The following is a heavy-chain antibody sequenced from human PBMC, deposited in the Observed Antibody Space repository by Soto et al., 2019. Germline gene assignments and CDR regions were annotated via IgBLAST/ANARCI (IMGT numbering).Heavy chain of an antibody. J-gene: IGHJ4*02. D-gene: IGHD3-22*01. CDR3: AKDQGGITLMAEVRWEGFDF. V-gene: IGHV3-23*01. Sequence: EVHLMESGGGLVQPGGSLRLSCVASGFTFGGFAMSWVRQAPGKGLEWVSAVSGGGGRTFYADSVKGRFTISRDNSKNTLVRQMTCLRAEDTCGYYCAKDQGGITLMAEVRWEGFDFWGQGTLVIVSS. CDR2: VSGGGGRT. CDR1: GFTFGGFA.